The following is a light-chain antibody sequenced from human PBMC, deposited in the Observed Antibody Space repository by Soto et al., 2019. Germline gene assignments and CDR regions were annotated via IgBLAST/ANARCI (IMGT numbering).Light chain of an antibody. V-gene: IGKV3D-20*01. Sequence: EIVLTQSPATLSLSPGERATLSCGASQTISNNFLAWYQQRPGLAPRLLIYDASNRAAGIPDRFSGSGSGTDFTLTISRLGPEDFAVYYCQQFDKLITFGGGTKVEI. CDR2: DAS. J-gene: IGKJ4*01. CDR1: QTISNNF. CDR3: QQFDKLIT.